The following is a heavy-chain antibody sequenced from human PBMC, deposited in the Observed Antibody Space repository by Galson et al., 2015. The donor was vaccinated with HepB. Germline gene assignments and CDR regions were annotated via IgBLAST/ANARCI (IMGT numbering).Heavy chain of an antibody. D-gene: IGHD1-26*01. Sequence: SVKVSCKASGYTFTTYAMNWVRKAPGQGLEWMGWINTNTGNPTYPQGFTGGFVFSLDTSVSTAYLQISSLKAEDTAVYYCARYRSFSGSYQGHWFDPWGQGTLVTVSS. J-gene: IGHJ5*02. CDR3: ARYRSFSGSYQGHWFDP. V-gene: IGHV7-4-1*02. CDR2: INTNTGNP. CDR1: GYTFTTYA.